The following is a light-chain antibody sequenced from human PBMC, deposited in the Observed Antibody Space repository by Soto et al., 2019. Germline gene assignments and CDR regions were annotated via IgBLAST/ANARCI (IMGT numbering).Light chain of an antibody. J-gene: IGLJ3*02. CDR1: SSNIGSNT. V-gene: IGLV1-44*01. CDR2: SNN. Sequence: QSVLTQPPSASGTPGQRVTISCSGSSSNIGSNTVNWYQQLPGTAPKLLIYSNNQRPSGVPGRFSGSQAGTSASLAISGLQSEDEADYYCAAWDDSLNGYWVFGGGAKLTVL. CDR3: AAWDDSLNGYWV.